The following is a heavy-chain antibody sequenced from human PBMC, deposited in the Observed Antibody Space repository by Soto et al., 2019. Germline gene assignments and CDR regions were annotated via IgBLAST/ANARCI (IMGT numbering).Heavy chain of an antibody. CDR1: GYPVTAYY. CDR2: INPATGAA. D-gene: IGHD3-3*01. J-gene: IGHJ3*02. V-gene: IGHV1-2*02. Sequence: QLHLVQSGAVVKKPGASVTVSCSASGYPVTAYYMHWVRQAPGRGLEWMGGINPATGAAKYTQTFQGRVTMTRATSTSTVFMELSVLTSEDTAVFSCAKGGGVGVAGSAAFDMWGQGTLVTVSS. CDR3: AKGGGVGVAGSAAFDM.